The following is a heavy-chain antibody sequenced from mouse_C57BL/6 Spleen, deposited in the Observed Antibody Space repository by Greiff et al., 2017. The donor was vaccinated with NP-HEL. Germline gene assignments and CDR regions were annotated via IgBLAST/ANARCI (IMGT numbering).Heavy chain of an antibody. CDR2: INYDGSST. J-gene: IGHJ1*03. V-gene: IGHV5-16*01. CDR1: GFTFSDYY. CDR3: ARDIEYDCYPWYFDV. Sequence: DVKLVESEGGLVQPGSSMKLSCTASGFTFSDYYMAWVRQVPEKGLEWVANINYDGSSTYYLDSLKSRFIISRDNAKNILYLQMSSLKSEDTATYYCARDIEYDCYPWYFDVWGTGTTVTVSS. D-gene: IGHD2-3*01.